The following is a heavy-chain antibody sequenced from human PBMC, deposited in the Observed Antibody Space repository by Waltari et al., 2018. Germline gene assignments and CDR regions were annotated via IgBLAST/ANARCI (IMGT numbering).Heavy chain of an antibody. J-gene: IGHJ4*02. D-gene: IGHD3-10*01. V-gene: IGHV1-69-2*01. CDR3: APLPGGSGQTFDY. Sequence: EVELVQSGAEVKKPGATVKISCKASGYTFMDYFMHWVQQAPGKGLEWMGRIDPEDGETVYSVKFQCRVTITADTSTDTAYMELSSLTSGDTAVYYCAPLPGGSGQTFDYWGQGTLVTVSS. CDR2: IDPEDGET. CDR1: GYTFMDYF.